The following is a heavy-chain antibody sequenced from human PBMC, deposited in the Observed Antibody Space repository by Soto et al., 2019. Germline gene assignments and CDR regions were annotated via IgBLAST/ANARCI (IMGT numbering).Heavy chain of an antibody. CDR2: LYSGGST. CDR1: GFTVSSNY. D-gene: IGHD2-15*01. V-gene: IGHV3-53*01. J-gene: IGHJ6*02. CDR3: ARGRYCSGGSCPHYYGTDV. Sequence: EVQLVESGGGLIQPGGSLRLSCAASGFTVSSNYMSWVRQAPGEGLEWDSVLYSGGSTYYADSVKGRFTISRDNSKNTLYLQMNSLRAEDTAVYYCARGRYCSGGSCPHYYGTDVWGQGTTVTVSS.